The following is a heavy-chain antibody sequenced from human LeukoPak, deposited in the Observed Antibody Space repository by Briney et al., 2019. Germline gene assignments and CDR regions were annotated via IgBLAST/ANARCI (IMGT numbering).Heavy chain of an antibody. V-gene: IGHV3-21*01. CDR3: ARDDLAAIYYYYYYMDV. CDR2: ISSSSSYI. CDR1: GFTFSSYS. D-gene: IGHD2-2*01. Sequence: GGSLRLPCAASGFTFSSYSMNWVRQAPGKGLEWVSSISSSSSYIYYADSVKGRFTISRDNAKNSLYLQMNSLRAEDTAVYYCARDDLAAIYYYYYYMDVWGKGTTVTVSS. J-gene: IGHJ6*03.